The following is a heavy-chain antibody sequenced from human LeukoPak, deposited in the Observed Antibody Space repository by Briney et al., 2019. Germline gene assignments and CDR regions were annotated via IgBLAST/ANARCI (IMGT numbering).Heavy chain of an antibody. CDR1: GFTFSSFA. V-gene: IGHV3-23*01. D-gene: IGHD2-15*01. CDR2: INGDTT. J-gene: IGHJ4*02. CDR3: AKDPAA. Sequence: PGGSLRLSCAASGFTFSSFAMNWVRQARGKGLEWVSTINGDTTYYADSVKGRFTISRDNSKNTLFLHMNSLRAEDTAVYYCAKDPAAWGQGTLVTVSS.